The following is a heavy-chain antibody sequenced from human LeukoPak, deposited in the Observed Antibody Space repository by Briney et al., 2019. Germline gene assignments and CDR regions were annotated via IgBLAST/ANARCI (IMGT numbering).Heavy chain of an antibody. V-gene: IGHV4-59*01. CDR3: ARLPRGENSFDI. D-gene: IGHD3-16*01. Sequence: SETLSLTCTVSGGSISSYYWSWIRQPPGKGLEWIGYIYYSGSTNYNPSLKSRVTISVDTSKNQFPLKLSSVTAADTAVYYCARLPRGENSFDIWGQGTMVTVSS. CDR2: IYYSGST. CDR1: GGSISSYY. J-gene: IGHJ3*02.